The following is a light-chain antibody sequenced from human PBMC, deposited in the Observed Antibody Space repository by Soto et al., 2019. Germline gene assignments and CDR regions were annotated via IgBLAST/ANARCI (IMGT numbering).Light chain of an antibody. CDR3: QQRVNRPPT. CDR2: DAS. CDR1: QSVSDY. V-gene: IGKV3-11*02. Sequence: ETVLTQSPARLSLSPGERATLSCRAGQSVSDYLAWYQQKPGQPPRLLFFDASNRVTGVLARFSAGGTGRDFSLIISHLEPEDFAVYYCQQRVNRPPTFGGWTKVDMK. J-gene: IGKJ4*02.